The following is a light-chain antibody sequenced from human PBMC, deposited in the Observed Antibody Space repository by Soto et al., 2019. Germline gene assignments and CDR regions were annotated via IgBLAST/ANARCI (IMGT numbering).Light chain of an antibody. Sequence: EIVVTQSPATLSVSPGERATLSCRASQSLSSNLAWYQQKPGRAPRLLIYGASTRAAGVPARFSGSGSGTDFTLTISRLEPGDFAVYYCQQYGSSPKTFGQGTKVDIK. V-gene: IGKV3-20*01. J-gene: IGKJ1*01. CDR3: QQYGSSPKT. CDR1: QSLSSN. CDR2: GAS.